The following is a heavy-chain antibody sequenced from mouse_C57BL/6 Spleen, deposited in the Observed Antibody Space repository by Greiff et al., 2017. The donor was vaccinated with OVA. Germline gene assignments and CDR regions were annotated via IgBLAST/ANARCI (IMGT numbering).Heavy chain of an antibody. D-gene: IGHD1-1*01. V-gene: IGHV1-7*01. CDR1: GYTFTSYW. Sequence: VQRVESGAELAKPGASVKLSCKASGYTFTSYWMHWVKQRPGQGLEWIGYINPSSGYTKYNQKFKDKATLTADKSSSTAYMQLSSLTYEDSAVYYCARGGTTVVDYFDYWGQGTTLTVSS. CDR3: ARGGTTVVDYFDY. J-gene: IGHJ2*01. CDR2: INPSSGYT.